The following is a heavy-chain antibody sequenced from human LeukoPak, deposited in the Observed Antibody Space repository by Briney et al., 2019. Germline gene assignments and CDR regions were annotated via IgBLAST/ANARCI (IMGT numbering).Heavy chain of an antibody. CDR2: IYTGDNT. CDR1: GFTVSSNY. J-gene: IGHJ6*03. V-gene: IGHV3-53*01. CDR3: TRDSSSDTSSYYYMDV. Sequence: PGGSLRLSFAASGFTVSSNYMNWVRQAPGKGLEWVSVIYTGDNTYYADSVKGRFTISRDKSKNTLYLQMNSLRAEDTAVYYCTRDSSSDTSSYYYMDVWGKGTTVTVSS. D-gene: IGHD2-2*01.